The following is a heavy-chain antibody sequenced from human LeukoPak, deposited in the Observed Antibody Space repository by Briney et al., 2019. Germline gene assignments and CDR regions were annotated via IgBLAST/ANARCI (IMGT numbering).Heavy chain of an antibody. V-gene: IGHV4-39*01. Sequence: SETLSLTCTVSGGSISSSSYYWGWIRQPPGKGLEWIGSIYYSGSTYYNPSLKSRVTISVDTSKNQFSLQLNSVTPEDTAVYYCARGQQWLVHDFDYWGQGTLVTVSS. CDR1: GGSISSSSYY. CDR3: ARGQQWLVHDFDY. D-gene: IGHD6-19*01. CDR2: IYYSGST. J-gene: IGHJ4*02.